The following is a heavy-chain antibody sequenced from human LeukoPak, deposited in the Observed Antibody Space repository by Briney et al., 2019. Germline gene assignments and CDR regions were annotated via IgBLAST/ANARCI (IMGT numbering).Heavy chain of an antibody. CDR3: ARAVRYCSSTSCHNWFDP. CDR2: IYYSGST. CDR1: GGSISSGGYY. J-gene: IGHJ5*02. Sequence: SETLSLTSSASGGSISSGGYYWSWIRQHPGKGLEWIGYIYYSGSTYYNPSLKSRVTISVDTSKNQFSLKLSSVTAADTAVYYCARAVRYCSSTSCHNWFDPWGQGTLVTVSS. V-gene: IGHV4-31*03. D-gene: IGHD2-2*01.